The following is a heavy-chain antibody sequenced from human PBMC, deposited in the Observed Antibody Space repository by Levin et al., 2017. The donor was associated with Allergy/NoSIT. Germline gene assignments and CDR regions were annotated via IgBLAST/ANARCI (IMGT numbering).Heavy chain of an antibody. V-gene: IGHV3-21*01. J-gene: IGHJ3*02. D-gene: IGHD4-11*01. Sequence: PGESLKISCAASGFTFSSYSMNWVRQAPGKGLEWVSSISSSSSYIYYADSVKGRFTISRDNAKNSLYLQMNSLRAEDTAVYYCARFEYSRSFDIWGQGTMVTVSS. CDR3: ARFEYSRSFDI. CDR1: GFTFSSYS. CDR2: ISSSSSYI.